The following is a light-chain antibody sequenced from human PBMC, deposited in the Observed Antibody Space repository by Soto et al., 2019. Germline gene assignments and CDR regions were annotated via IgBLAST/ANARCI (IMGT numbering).Light chain of an antibody. CDR1: QSISSW. CDR2: DAS. CDR3: QQYNIYLT. J-gene: IGKJ4*02. V-gene: IGKV1-5*01. Sequence: DIQMTQSPSTLSASVGDRVTLTCRASQSISSWLAWYQQKPGKAPKLLIDDASSLESGVPSRYSGSGSGTEFTLTSSRLQPDDFTTYYCQQYNIYLTFGGGPKVEIK.